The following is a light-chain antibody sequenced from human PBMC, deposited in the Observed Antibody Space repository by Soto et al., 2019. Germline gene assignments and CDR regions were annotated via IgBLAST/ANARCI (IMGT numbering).Light chain of an antibody. V-gene: IGLV2-14*03. CDR3: SSYTSSSTLVV. CDR1: SSDVGGYNY. Sequence: QSALTQPASVSGSPGQSITISCTGTSSDVGGYNYVSWYQQHPGKAPKLMIYDVNNRPSGVSNRFSGSKSGNTASLTISGLQAEDEADYYCSSYTSSSTLVVFGGGTKSPS. J-gene: IGLJ2*01. CDR2: DVN.